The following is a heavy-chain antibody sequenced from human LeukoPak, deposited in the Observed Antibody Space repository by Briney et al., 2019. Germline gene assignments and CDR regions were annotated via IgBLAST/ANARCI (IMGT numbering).Heavy chain of an antibody. CDR1: GGSISSYY. CDR2: INHSGST. D-gene: IGHD3-3*01. CDR3: ARGRRLRFLEWLPSGDWLDP. Sequence: PSETLSLTCTVSGGSISSYYWSWIRQPPGKGLEWIGEINHSGSTNYNPSLKSRVTISVDTSKNQFSLKLSSVTAADTAVYYCARGRRLRFLEWLPSGDWLDPWGQGTLVTVSS. J-gene: IGHJ5*02. V-gene: IGHV4-34*01.